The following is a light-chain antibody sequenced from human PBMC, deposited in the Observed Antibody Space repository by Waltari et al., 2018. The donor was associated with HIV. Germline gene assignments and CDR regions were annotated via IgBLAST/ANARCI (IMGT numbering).Light chain of an antibody. J-gene: IGKJ5*01. V-gene: IGKV1-33*01. CDR1: QDINKY. CDR3: QQYESIPT. CDR2: EAS. Sequence: DIQLTQSPSSLSASVGDRLTITCQASQDINKYLNWYQHKPGKAPKLLISEASDLETGVPSRFTGSGSGTDFTLTINSLQPEDFAIYYCQQYESIPTFGQGTRLDIK.